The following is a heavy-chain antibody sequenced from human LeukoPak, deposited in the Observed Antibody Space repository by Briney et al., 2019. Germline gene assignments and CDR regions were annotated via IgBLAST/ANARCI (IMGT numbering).Heavy chain of an antibody. CDR2: IYYSGST. D-gene: IGHD5-24*01. V-gene: IGHV4-39*01. J-gene: IGHJ4*02. CDR1: GGSIRSSSYY. Sequence: PSETLSLTCTVSGGSIRSSSYYWGWIRQPPGKGLEWIGSIYYSGSTYYNPSLKSRVTISVDTSKNQFSLKLSSVTAADTAVYYCARPSPPGDGYNPPDHWGQGTLVTVSS. CDR3: ARPSPPGDGYNPPDH.